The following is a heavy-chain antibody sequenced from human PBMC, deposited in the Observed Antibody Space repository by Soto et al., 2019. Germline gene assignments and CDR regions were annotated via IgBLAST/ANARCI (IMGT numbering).Heavy chain of an antibody. V-gene: IGHV4-59*08. J-gene: IGHJ6*02. D-gene: IGHD3-10*01. Sequence: QVPLQESGPGLVKPSETLSLSCTVSGGSISSYYWSWIRQTPEKGLEWIGYVNDNWGSNYNTSLKSRFAISLDPSKSQFSLKLTSVTATDSGVYYCVRQGFGALHGLVEVWGQGTTVTVSS. CDR2: VNDNWGS. CDR1: GGSISSYY. CDR3: VRQGFGALHGLVEV.